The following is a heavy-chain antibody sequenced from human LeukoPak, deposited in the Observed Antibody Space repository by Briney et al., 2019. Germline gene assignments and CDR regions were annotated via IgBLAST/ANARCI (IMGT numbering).Heavy chain of an antibody. CDR3: AREIVAGLGVSFDI. Sequence: SETLSLTCSVSGASVSSYYWNWVRQTPGKGLEWIGYIYYNEKTDYGPSLKSRVTMSLDTSKNQFSLKLSSVTAADTAVYYCAREIVAGLGVSFDIWGQGTMVTVSS. V-gene: IGHV4-59*08. D-gene: IGHD5-12*01. CDR2: IYYNEKT. CDR1: GASVSSYY. J-gene: IGHJ3*02.